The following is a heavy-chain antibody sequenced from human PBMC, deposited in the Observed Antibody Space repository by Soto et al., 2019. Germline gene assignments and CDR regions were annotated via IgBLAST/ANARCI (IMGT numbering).Heavy chain of an antibody. J-gene: IGHJ6*02. CDR3: ARDWVVRGLLWFGESAGYGMDV. CDR2: INPSGGST. Sequence: GAAVKVSCKASGYTFTSYYMHWVRQAPGQGLEWMGIINPSGGSTSYAQKFQGRVNMTRDTSTSTAYMELSSLRSEDTAVYYCARDWVVRGLLWFGESAGYGMDVWGQGTTVTVSS. D-gene: IGHD3-10*01. V-gene: IGHV1-46*01. CDR1: GYTFTSYY.